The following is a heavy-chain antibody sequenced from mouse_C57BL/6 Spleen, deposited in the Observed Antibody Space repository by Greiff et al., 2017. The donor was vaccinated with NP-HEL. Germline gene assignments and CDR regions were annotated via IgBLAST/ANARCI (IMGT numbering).Heavy chain of an antibody. CDR1: GYAFSSYW. J-gene: IGHJ4*01. Sequence: VQLQQSGAELVKPGASVKISCKASGYAFSSYWMNWVKQRPGKGLEWIGQIYPGDGDTNYNGKFKGKATLTADKSSSTAYMQLSSLTSEDSAVYFCARGEGYADAMDYWGQGTSVTVSS. CDR2: IYPGDGDT. V-gene: IGHV1-80*01. CDR3: ARGEGYADAMDY. D-gene: IGHD3-1*01.